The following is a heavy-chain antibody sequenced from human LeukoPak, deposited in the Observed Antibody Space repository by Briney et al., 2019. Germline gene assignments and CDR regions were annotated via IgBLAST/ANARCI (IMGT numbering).Heavy chain of an antibody. CDR1: GYTFTSYY. V-gene: IGHV1-46*01. CDR3: ARDHDYVWGSYRQPYY. J-gene: IGHJ4*02. Sequence: ASVKVSCKASGYTFTSYYMHWVRQAPGQGLEWMGIINPSGGSTSYAQKFQGRVTMTRDMSTSTVYMELSSLRSEDMAVYYCARDHDYVWGSYRQPYYWGQGTLVTVSS. CDR2: INPSGGST. D-gene: IGHD3-16*02.